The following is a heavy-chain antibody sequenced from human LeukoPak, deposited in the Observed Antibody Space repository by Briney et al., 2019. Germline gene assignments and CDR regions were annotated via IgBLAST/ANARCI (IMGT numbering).Heavy chain of an antibody. CDR2: INHSGST. CDR3: ARGTFDP. CDR1: GGSFSGYY. Sequence: SETLSLTCAVYGGSFSGYYWSWIRQPPGKGLEWIGEINHSGSTNYNPSLKSRVTISVDTSKNQFSLKLSSVTAADTAVYYRARGTFDPWGQGTLVTVSS. V-gene: IGHV4-34*01. J-gene: IGHJ5*02.